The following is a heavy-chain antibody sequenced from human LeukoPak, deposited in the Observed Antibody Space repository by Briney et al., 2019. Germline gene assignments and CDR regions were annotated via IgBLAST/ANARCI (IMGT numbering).Heavy chain of an antibody. D-gene: IGHD6-19*01. CDR2: ISSSGSTI. CDR3: ARDPRSGWEGALYYYYGMDV. Sequence: GGSLRLSCAASGFTFSDYYMSWIRQAPGKGLEWVSYISSSGSTIYYADSVKGRFTISRDHAKNSLYLQMNSLRAEDTAVYYCARDPRSGWEGALYYYYGMDVWGQGTTVTVSS. V-gene: IGHV3-11*01. J-gene: IGHJ6*02. CDR1: GFTFSDYY.